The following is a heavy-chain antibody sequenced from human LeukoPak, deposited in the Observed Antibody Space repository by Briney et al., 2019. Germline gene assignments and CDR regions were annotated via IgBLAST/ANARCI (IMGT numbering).Heavy chain of an antibody. CDR1: GGTFSSYT. J-gene: IGHJ4*02. CDR2: INPSGGST. D-gene: IGHD3-22*01. V-gene: IGHV1-46*01. Sequence: ASVKVSCKASGGTFSSYTISWVRQAPGQGLEWIGIINPSGGSTTYAQKFQGRVTMTRDMSTSTVYMELSSLKSEDTAVYYCARDLDSSGYYYLDYWGQGTLVTVSS. CDR3: ARDLDSSGYYYLDY.